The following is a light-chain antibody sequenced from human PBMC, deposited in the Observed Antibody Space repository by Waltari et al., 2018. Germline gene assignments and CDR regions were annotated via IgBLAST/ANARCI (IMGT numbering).Light chain of an antibody. V-gene: IGKV3-11*01. J-gene: IGKJ4*01. CDR2: DAF. CDR1: QSVINY. CDR3: QQRGNWPLT. Sequence: ELVLTQSPATLSLSPGERATLSCRASQSVINYLAWYQQKPGQAPRLLIYDAFKRATGIPDRFSGRGSGTDFTLTISSLEPEDFAVYYCQQRGNWPLTFGGGTKVEIK.